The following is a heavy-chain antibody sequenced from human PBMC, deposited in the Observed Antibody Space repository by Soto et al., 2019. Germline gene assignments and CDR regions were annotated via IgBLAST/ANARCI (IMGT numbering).Heavy chain of an antibody. Sequence: GSTYCNPSLKSRVTISVDRSKNQFSLKLSSVTAADTAVYYCARGAYDFWSGYYIFLFDYWGQGTLVTVSS. D-gene: IGHD3-3*01. CDR2: GST. CDR3: ARGAYDFWSGYYIFLFDY. J-gene: IGHJ4*02. V-gene: IGHV4-30-2*01.